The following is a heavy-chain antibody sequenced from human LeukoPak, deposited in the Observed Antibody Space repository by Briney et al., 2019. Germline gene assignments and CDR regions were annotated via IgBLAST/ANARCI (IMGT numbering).Heavy chain of an antibody. Sequence: ASVKVSCKASGYTFTSYGISWVRQAPGRGLEWMGWVSAYNGNTNYAQKLQGRVTMTTDTTTSTAYMELRSLRSDDTAVYYCARDRHGSGTYNYYGMDVWGQGTTVTVSS. V-gene: IGHV1-18*01. J-gene: IGHJ6*02. D-gene: IGHD3-10*01. CDR3: ARDRHGSGTYNYYGMDV. CDR2: VSAYNGNT. CDR1: GYTFTSYG.